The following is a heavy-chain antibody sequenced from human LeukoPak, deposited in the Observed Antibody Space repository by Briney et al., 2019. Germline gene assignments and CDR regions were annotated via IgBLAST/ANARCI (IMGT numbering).Heavy chain of an antibody. CDR1: GGTFSSYA. CDR3: ARAADDIVVVPAAMVNFQH. V-gene: IGHV1-69*13. J-gene: IGHJ1*01. Sequence: ASVKVSCKTSGGTFSSYAISWVRQAPGQGLEWMGGIIPMFGTANYAQKFQGRVTITADESTSTAYMELSSLRSEDTAVYYCARAADDIVVVPAAMVNFQHWGQGTLVTVSS. CDR2: IIPMFGTA. D-gene: IGHD2-2*01.